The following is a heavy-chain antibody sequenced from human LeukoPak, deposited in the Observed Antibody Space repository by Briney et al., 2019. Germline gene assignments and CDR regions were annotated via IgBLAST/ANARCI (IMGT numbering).Heavy chain of an antibody. CDR2: IYSGGAT. V-gene: IGHV3-53*01. CDR1: GFTVSSNY. Sequence: GGSLRLSCAASGFTVSSNYMSWVRQAPGKGLEWVSVIYSGGATYYADSVKGRFTISRDNAKNSLYLQMNSLRDEDTAVYYCARDRTTVTTSALDYWGQETLVTVSS. J-gene: IGHJ4*02. D-gene: IGHD4-11*01. CDR3: ARDRTTVTTSALDY.